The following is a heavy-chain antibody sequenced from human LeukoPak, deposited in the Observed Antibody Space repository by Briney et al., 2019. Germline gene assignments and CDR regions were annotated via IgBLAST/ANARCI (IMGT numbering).Heavy chain of an antibody. V-gene: IGHV1-69*05. CDR3: ARDLPYYDSSGYDHRRWFDP. CDR1: GYTFTSYG. CDR2: IIPIFGTA. J-gene: IGHJ5*02. D-gene: IGHD3-22*01. Sequence: ASVKVSCKASGYTFTSYGISWVRQAPGQGLEWMGRIIPIFGTANYAQKFQGRVTITTDESTSTAYMELSSLRSEDTAVYYCARDLPYYDSSGYDHRRWFDPWGQGTLVTVSS.